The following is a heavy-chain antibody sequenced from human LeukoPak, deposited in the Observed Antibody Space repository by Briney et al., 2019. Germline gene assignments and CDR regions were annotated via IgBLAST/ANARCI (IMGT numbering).Heavy chain of an antibody. J-gene: IGHJ5*02. Sequence: ASVKVSRKVSGYTLTELSIHWVRPAPGKGLEWVGGVNPEDGETIYAQKFQGRVTMTEDTPIDTTYMEVSSLRSEDTAVYFCAIAQNWKAGWFDPWGQGTLVTVSS. CDR2: VNPEDGET. V-gene: IGHV1-24*01. CDR3: AIAQNWKAGWFDP. CDR1: GYTLTELS. D-gene: IGHD1-1*01.